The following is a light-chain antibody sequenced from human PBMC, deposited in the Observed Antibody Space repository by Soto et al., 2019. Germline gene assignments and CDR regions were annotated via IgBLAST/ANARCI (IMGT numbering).Light chain of an antibody. CDR3: QQYASSTWT. Sequence: EIVLTQSPGTLSLSPGDRATLSCRASQSINGNYLHWYQQKPGQAPRLLIFGTSSRATGIPDRFIGGGSGTDFTLTISRLEPEDSAVYYCQQYASSTWTFGQGTKVDIK. V-gene: IGKV3-20*01. CDR2: GTS. CDR1: QSINGNY. J-gene: IGKJ1*01.